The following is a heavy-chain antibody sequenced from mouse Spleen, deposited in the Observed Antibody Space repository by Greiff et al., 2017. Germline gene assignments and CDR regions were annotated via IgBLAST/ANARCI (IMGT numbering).Heavy chain of an antibody. V-gene: IGHV5-6-2*01. Sequence: VQLKESGGGLVKPGGSLKLSCAASGFTFSRYAMSWVRQTPEKRLEWVAAINSNGGSTYYPDTVKDRFTISRDNAKNTLYLQMSSLRSEDTALYYCARWATGPFYLDYWGQGTTLTVSS. CDR2: INSNGGST. J-gene: IGHJ2*01. CDR1: GFTFSRYA. CDR3: ARWATGPFYLDY. D-gene: IGHD4-1*02.